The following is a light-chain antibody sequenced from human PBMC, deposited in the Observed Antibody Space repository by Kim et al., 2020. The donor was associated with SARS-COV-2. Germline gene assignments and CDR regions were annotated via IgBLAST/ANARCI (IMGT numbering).Light chain of an antibody. CDR2: QDS. CDR3: QAWDSSTVV. Sequence: SYELTQPPSVSVSPGQTASITCSGDKLGDKYACWYQQKPGQSPVLVIYQDSKRPSGIPERSSGSNSGNTATLTISGTQAMDEADYYCQAWDSSTVVLGGG. J-gene: IGLJ3*02. CDR1: KLGDKY. V-gene: IGLV3-1*01.